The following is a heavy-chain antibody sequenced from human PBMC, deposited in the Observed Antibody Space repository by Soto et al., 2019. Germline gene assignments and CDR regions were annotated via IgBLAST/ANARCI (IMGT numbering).Heavy chain of an antibody. CDR3: ATRAPITISGVVYYYYYGMDG. V-gene: IGHV1-24*01. Sequence: QVQLVQSGAEVKKPGASVKVSCKVSGYTLTELSMHWVRQAPGKGLEWMGGFDPEDGEKIYAQKFQGRVTLTEDTSTDTANMAPRRLRSEDTAGYYCATRAPITISGVVYYYYYGMDGWGQGTTVTVS. J-gene: IGHJ6*02. CDR2: FDPEDGEK. CDR1: GYTLTELS. D-gene: IGHD3-3*01.